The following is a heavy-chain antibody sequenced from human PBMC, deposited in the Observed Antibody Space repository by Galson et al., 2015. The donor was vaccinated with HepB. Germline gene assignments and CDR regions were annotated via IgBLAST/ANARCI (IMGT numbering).Heavy chain of an antibody. J-gene: IGHJ6*03. Sequence: SVKVSCKASGGTFSSYAISWVRQAPGQGLEWMGRIIPILGIANYAQKFQGRVTITANKSTSTAYMELSSLRSEDTAVYYCASMGTQFGYYMDVWGKGPRSPSP. CDR3: ASMGTQFGYYMDV. CDR1: GGTFSSYA. V-gene: IGHV1-69*04. CDR2: IIPILGIA. D-gene: IGHD3-16*01.